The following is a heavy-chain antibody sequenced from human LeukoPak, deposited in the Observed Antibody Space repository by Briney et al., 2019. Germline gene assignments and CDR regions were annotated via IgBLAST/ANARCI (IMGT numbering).Heavy chain of an antibody. Sequence: SETLFLTCTVSGGSINTYYWSWLRQSPGKGLEWIGFISYSGSTDYNPSLQGRVTMSVDTSKNQFSLKLSSVTAADTAVYYCARHDHGYSSGRFDYWGQGILLTVSS. CDR2: ISYSGST. CDR3: ARHDHGYSSGRFDY. D-gene: IGHD5-18*01. J-gene: IGHJ4*02. V-gene: IGHV4-59*01. CDR1: GGSINTYY.